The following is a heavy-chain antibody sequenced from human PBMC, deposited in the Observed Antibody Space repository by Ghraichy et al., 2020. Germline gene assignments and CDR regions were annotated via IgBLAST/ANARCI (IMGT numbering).Heavy chain of an antibody. CDR1: GGSITSSIHY. J-gene: IGHJ6*02. CDR3: ARLHIAAAGSKDV. CDR2: IYYSGDT. V-gene: IGHV4-39*02. Sequence: SETLSLTCTVSGGSITSSIHYWGWIRQPPGKGLEWIGSIYYSGDTYYNSSLKSRVTISVDTSENHFSLKLSSVTAADTAVYYCARLHIAAAGSKDVWGQGTTVTVSS. D-gene: IGHD6-13*01.